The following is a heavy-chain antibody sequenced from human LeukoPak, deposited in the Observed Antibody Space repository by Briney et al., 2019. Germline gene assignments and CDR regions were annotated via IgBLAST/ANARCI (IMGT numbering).Heavy chain of an antibody. V-gene: IGHV3-23*01. D-gene: IGHD3-10*01. Sequence: PGGSLRLSCAASGFTFSSYAMSWVRQAPGKGLEWVSSISVSGDATYYADSVKGRFTISRDNSKNTLYLQMNSLRAEDTAVYYCARGTPTGSHWGQGTLVTVSS. J-gene: IGHJ4*02. CDR1: GFTFSSYA. CDR2: ISVSGDAT. CDR3: ARGTPTGSH.